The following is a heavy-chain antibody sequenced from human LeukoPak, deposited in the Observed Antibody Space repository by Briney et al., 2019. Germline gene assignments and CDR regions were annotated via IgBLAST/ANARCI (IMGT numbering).Heavy chain of an antibody. CDR2: ISGRGTVT. CDR3: ARGYTYCSGGSCYPYYFDY. J-gene: IGHJ4*02. Sequence: GGSLRLSCAASGFTFSSCALSWVRQAPGKGLEWVSSISGRGTVTYYADSVKGRFTISRDNSKDTLSLQMNSLRAEDTAVYYCARGYTYCSGGSCYPYYFDYWGQGTLVTVSS. V-gene: IGHV3-23*01. D-gene: IGHD2-15*01. CDR1: GFTFSSCA.